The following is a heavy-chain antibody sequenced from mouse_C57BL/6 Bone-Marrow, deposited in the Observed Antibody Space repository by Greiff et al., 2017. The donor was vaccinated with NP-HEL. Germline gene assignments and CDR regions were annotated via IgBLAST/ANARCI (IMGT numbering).Heavy chain of an antibody. CDR3: ARGTAQFAY. Sequence: QQSCKASGYTFTSYWMHWVKQRPGQGLEWIGEIDPSDSYTNYNQKFKGKSTLTVDKSSSTAYMQLSSLTSEDSAVYYCARGTAQFAYWGQGTLVTVSA. D-gene: IGHD3-2*02. J-gene: IGHJ3*01. V-gene: IGHV1-69*01. CDR1: GYTFTSYW. CDR2: IDPSDSYT.